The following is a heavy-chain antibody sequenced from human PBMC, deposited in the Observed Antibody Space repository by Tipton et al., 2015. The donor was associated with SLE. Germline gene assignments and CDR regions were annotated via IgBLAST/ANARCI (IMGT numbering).Heavy chain of an antibody. J-gene: IGHJ5*02. CDR1: GDSISSLY. D-gene: IGHD6-13*01. V-gene: IGHV4-4*07. CDR3: ARKGASWYNDNWFDP. Sequence: TLSLTCDVSGDSISSLYWWSWIRQPAGKGLEWIGRIYTSGSTNYNPSLKSRVTMSVDTSKNQFSLKLSSVTAADTAVYFCARKGASWYNDNWFDPWGQGTLVTVSS. CDR2: IYTSGST.